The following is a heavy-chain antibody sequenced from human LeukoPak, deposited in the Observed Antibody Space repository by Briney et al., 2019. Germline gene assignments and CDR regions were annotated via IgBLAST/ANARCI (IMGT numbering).Heavy chain of an antibody. D-gene: IGHD5-18*01. Sequence: SQTLSLTCTVSGGSISSGSYYWSWIRQPAGKGLEWIGRIYTSGSTNYNPSLKSRVTISGDTSKSQFYLELSSVTSADTAVYYCARVRIQVWPTEAFDIWGQGTMVTVSS. CDR2: IYTSGST. J-gene: IGHJ3*02. CDR3: ARVRIQVWPTEAFDI. V-gene: IGHV4-61*02. CDR1: GGSISSGSYY.